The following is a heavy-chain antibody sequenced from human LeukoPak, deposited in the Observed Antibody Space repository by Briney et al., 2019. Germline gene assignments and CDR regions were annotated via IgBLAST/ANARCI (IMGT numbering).Heavy chain of an antibody. Sequence: ASVKVSCKASGYTFTSYYMHWVRQAPGQGLEWMGWISAYNGNTNYAQKLQGRVTMTTDTSTSTAYMELRSLRSDDTAVYYCARGHTYYDFWSGLIEYYFDYWGQGTLVTVSS. V-gene: IGHV1-18*04. CDR1: GYTFTSYY. J-gene: IGHJ4*02. D-gene: IGHD3-3*01. CDR3: ARGHTYYDFWSGLIEYYFDY. CDR2: ISAYNGNT.